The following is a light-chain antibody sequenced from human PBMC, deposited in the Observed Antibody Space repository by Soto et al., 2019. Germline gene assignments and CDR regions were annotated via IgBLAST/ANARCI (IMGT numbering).Light chain of an antibody. CDR3: QQFHNWPLS. J-gene: IGKJ4*01. Sequence: EIVMSQSPATPSVSPGEVATLSCRAGQSVSSDLAWYQQKPGQAPRLLIDDASTRAAGIPARFNGGGSGTEFTLTISSLQSEDFALYYCQQFHNWPLSFGGGTKVDI. V-gene: IGKV3-15*01. CDR2: DAS. CDR1: QSVSSD.